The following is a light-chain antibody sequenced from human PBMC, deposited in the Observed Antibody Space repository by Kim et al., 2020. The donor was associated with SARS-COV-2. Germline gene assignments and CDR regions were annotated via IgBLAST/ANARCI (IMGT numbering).Light chain of an antibody. V-gene: IGKV4-1*01. Sequence: DIVMTQSPDSLAVSLGERATTNCKSSQSVLYSSNNKSYLAWYQQKPGQPPKLLIYWASTRESGVPDRFSGSGSGTDFTLTISSLQAEDVAVYYCQQYYSTPSFGQGTKVDIK. CDR2: WAS. CDR1: QSVLYSSNNKSY. CDR3: QQYYSTPS. J-gene: IGKJ1*01.